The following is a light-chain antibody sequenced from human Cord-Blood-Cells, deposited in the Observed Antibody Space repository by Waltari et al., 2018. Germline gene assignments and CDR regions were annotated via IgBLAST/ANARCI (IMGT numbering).Light chain of an antibody. J-gene: IGKJ4*01. CDR3: QQRSNWPLT. CDR2: DAS. V-gene: IGKV3-11*01. CDR1: QSVSSY. Sequence: IVLTQSPAPLSLSPGERATLSCSASQSVSSYLAWYQQKPGPAPRLLIFDASNRATGIPARFSGSGSGTDFTLTISSLEPEDFAVYYCQQRSNWPLTFGGGTKVEIK.